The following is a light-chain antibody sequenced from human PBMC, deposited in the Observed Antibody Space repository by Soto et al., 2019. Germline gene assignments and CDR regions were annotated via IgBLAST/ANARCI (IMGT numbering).Light chain of an antibody. Sequence: EIVLTQSPATLSSSPGERATLSCRASQSVSYYLAWYQQKPGQAPRLLIYDASNRATGIPARFSGSGSGTDFILTISSLQPEDFAVYYCQHRSNWPITFGQGTRLEIK. V-gene: IGKV3-11*01. J-gene: IGKJ5*01. CDR1: QSVSYY. CDR2: DAS. CDR3: QHRSNWPIT.